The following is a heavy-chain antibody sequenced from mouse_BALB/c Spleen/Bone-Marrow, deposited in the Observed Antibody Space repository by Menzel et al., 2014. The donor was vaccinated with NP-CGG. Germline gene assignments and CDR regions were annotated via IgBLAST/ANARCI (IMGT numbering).Heavy chain of an antibody. CDR3: ARKVLYYAMDY. J-gene: IGHJ4*01. V-gene: IGHV3-2*02. CDR2: ISYSGST. Sequence: EVKLLESGPGLVKPSQSLSLTCTVTGYSITSDYAWNWIRQFPGNKLEWMGYISYSGSTSYNPSLKSRISITRDTSKNQFFLQLNSVTTEDTATYYCARKVLYYAMDYWGQGTSVTVSS. CDR1: GYSITSDYA.